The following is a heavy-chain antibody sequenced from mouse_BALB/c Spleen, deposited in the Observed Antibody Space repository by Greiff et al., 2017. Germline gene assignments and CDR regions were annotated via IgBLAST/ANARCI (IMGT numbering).Heavy chain of an antibody. CDR1: GYTFTSYW. CDR3: ARYYYGTHDY. Sequence: VQRVESGAELAKPGASVKMSCKASGYTFTSYWMHWVKQRPGQGLEWIGYINPSTGYTEYNQKFKDKATLTADKSSSTAYMQLSSLTSEDSAVYYCARYYYGTHDYWGQGTTLTVSS. D-gene: IGHD1-1*01. V-gene: IGHV1-7*01. J-gene: IGHJ2*01. CDR2: INPSTGYT.